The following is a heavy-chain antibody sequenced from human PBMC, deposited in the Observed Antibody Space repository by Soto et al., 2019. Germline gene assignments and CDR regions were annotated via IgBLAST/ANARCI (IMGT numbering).Heavy chain of an antibody. Sequence: QVQLVQSGAEVKKPGSSVKVSCKASGGTFSSYAISWVRKAPGQGLEWMGGIIPIFGTANYAQKFQGRVTITADESTSTAYMELSSLRSEDTAVYYCARGFPMVVAATRGYYYGMDVWGQGTTVTVSS. CDR3: ARGFPMVVAATRGYYYGMDV. J-gene: IGHJ6*02. D-gene: IGHD2-15*01. CDR2: IIPIFGTA. CDR1: GGTFSSYA. V-gene: IGHV1-69*01.